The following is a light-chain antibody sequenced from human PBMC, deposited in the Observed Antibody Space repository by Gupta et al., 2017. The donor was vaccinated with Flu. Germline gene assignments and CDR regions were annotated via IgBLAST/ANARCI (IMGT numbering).Light chain of an antibody. CDR2: DVS. J-gene: IGLJ3*02. V-gene: IGLV2-11*01. Sequence: QSALTQPRSVSGAPGQPVTISCTCTSRDVGGYTDVSWFQQHPGKAPKLLIYDVSTRPSGVPDRLSGSKSGNTASLTISGLQAADEADYYCCSYAGTYTWVFGGGTKLTVL. CDR1: SRDVGGYTD. CDR3: CSYAGTYTWV.